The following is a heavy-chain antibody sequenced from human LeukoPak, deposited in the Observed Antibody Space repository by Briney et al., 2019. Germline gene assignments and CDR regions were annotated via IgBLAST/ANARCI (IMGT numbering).Heavy chain of an antibody. J-gene: IGHJ3*02. V-gene: IGHV4-59*01. CDR3: ARDLIAAAGTGAFDI. D-gene: IGHD6-13*01. CDR1: GGSISSYY. Sequence: SETLSLTCTVSGGSISSYYWSWIRQPPGKGLEWIGYIYYSGSTNYNPSLKSRVTISVDTSKNQFSLKLSSVTAADTAVYYCARDLIAAAGTGAFDIWGQGTMVTVSS. CDR2: IYYSGST.